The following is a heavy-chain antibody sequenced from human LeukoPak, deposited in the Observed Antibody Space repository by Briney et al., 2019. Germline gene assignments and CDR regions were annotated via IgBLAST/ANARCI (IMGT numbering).Heavy chain of an antibody. CDR3: AKDLRTTSGLGFFDY. CDR1: GFAFSSYA. V-gene: IGHV3-23*01. CDR2: IDGGGGRT. D-gene: IGHD4-17*01. J-gene: IGHJ4*02. Sequence: PGGSLRLSCTASGFAFSSYAMSWVRQAPGVGLEWVSAIDGGGGRTWHADSVKGRFTVSRDNSKNTLYLQMNSLRAEDTAVYYCAKDLRTTSGLGFFDYWGQGTLVTVSS.